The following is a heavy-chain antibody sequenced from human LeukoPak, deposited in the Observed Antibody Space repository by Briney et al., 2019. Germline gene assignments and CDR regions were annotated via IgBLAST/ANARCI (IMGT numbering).Heavy chain of an antibody. CDR3: ARDRVRLRLGELSLIVDY. Sequence: GGSLRLSCAASGFTFSSYAMHWVRQAPGKGLEWVAVISYDGSNKYYADSVKGRFTISRDNSKNTLYLQMNSLRAEDTAVYYCARDRVRLRLGELSLIVDYWGQGTLVTVSS. V-gene: IGHV3-30-3*01. J-gene: IGHJ4*02. D-gene: IGHD3-16*02. CDR2: ISYDGSNK. CDR1: GFTFSSYA.